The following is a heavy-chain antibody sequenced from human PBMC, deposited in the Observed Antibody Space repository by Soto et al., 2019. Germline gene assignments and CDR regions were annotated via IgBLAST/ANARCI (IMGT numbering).Heavy chain of an antibody. CDR2: IKQDGGEK. CDR1: GFTFSGYW. CDR3: ARDRWWLVH. Sequence: EVQLVESGGGLVQPGGSLRLSCAASGFTFSGYWMNWVRQAPGKGLEWVANIKQDGGEKYYVDSVKGRFTISRDNAKNALDRQMSGLRAEDTAVDHCARDRWWLVHWGQGTLVTVSS. J-gene: IGHJ4*02. V-gene: IGHV3-7*01. D-gene: IGHD6-19*01.